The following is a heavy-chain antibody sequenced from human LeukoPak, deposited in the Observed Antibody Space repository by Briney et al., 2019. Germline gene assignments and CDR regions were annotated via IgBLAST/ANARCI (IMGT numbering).Heavy chain of an antibody. CDR2: VYISGST. D-gene: IGHD5-12*01. J-gene: IGHJ4*02. CDR3: ARIPLGYSGAYYFDS. CDR1: GGSISNCY. Sequence: PSETLSLTCSVSGGSISNCYWSWIRQPPGKGLEWIGYVYISGSTNYNPSLRSRVTIALDTSKRQFSLKLSSVTAADTALYYCARIPLGYSGAYYFDSWGQGTLVTVSS. V-gene: IGHV4-4*09.